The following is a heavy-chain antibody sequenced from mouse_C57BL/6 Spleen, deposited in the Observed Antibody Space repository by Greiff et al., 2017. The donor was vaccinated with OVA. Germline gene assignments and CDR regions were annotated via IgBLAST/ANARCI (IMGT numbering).Heavy chain of an antibody. CDR1: GYSITSGYY. Sequence: ESGPGLVKPSQSLSLTCSVTGYSITSGYYWNRIRQFPGNKLEWMGYISYDGSNNYNPSLKNRISITRDTSKNQFFLKLNSVTTEDTATYYCARVGNWDDYYAMDYWGQGTSVTVSS. J-gene: IGHJ4*01. V-gene: IGHV3-6*01. CDR2: ISYDGSN. D-gene: IGHD4-1*01. CDR3: ARVGNWDDYYAMDY.